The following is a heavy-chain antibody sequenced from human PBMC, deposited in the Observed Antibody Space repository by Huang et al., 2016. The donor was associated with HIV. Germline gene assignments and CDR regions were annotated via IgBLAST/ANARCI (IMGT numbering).Heavy chain of an antibody. D-gene: IGHD3-10*01. V-gene: IGHV4-34*01. J-gene: IGHJ5*02. CDR3: ARRFRVAATRKWFDP. CDR2: VNDGGDI. Sequence: KGLQWIGEVNDGGDINYNQPLESRVTISVDTSRNKVSLTLTSMTAADTATYYCARRFRVAATRKWFDPWGQGSLVIVSS.